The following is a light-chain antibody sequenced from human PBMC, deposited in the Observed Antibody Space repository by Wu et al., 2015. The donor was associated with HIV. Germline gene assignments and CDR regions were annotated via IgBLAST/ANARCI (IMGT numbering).Light chain of an antibody. V-gene: IGKV3-11*01. CDR2: DAS. CDR1: HIVSSSY. Sequence: ETVLTQSPGTLSLSPGERATLSCRASHIVSSSYLAWYQQKPGRAPRLLIYDASNRATGIPARFSGSGSGTDFTLTVSSLEPEDFAVYFCQQYNNWPLTFGGGTKVEI. CDR3: QQYNNWPLT. J-gene: IGKJ4*01.